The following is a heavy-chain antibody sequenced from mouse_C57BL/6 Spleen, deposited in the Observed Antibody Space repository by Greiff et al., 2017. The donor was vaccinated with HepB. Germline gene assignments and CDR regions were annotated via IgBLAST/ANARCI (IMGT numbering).Heavy chain of an antibody. J-gene: IGHJ2*01. D-gene: IGHD2-4*01. CDR3: AGDYDGYYFDY. V-gene: IGHV5-17*01. CDR2: ISSGSSNI. Sequence: EVMLVESGGGLVKPGGSLKLSCAASGFTFSDYGMHWVRQAPEKGLEWVAYISSGSSNIYYADTVKGRFTISRDNAKNTLFLQMTSLRSEDTAMYYCAGDYDGYYFDYWGQGTTLTVSS. CDR1: GFTFSDYG.